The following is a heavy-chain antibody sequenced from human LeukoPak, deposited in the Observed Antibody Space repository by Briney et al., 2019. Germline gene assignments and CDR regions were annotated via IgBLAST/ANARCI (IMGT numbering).Heavy chain of an antibody. J-gene: IGHJ4*02. V-gene: IGHV3-21*01. CDR1: GFTFSSYS. CDR3: ARKVGRNSIAAAGTEGFDY. Sequence: GGSLRLSCAASGFTFSSYSMNWVRQAPGKGLEWVSSISTSSSYIYYADSVKGRFTISRDNAKNSLYLQMNSLRAEDTAVYYCARKVGRNSIAAAGTEGFDYWGQGTLVTVSS. CDR2: ISTSSSYI. D-gene: IGHD6-13*01.